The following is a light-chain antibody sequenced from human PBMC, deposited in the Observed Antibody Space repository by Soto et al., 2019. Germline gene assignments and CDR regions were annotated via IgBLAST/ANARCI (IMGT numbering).Light chain of an antibody. CDR1: QSVNSRY. Sequence: EIVLTQSPGTLSLSPGERATLSCRASQSVNSRYFAWYQQKPGQAPRLLVFSASSRATGIPDRFSGSGSGTDFSLTISRLEPEDFAVYYCHQYDGSPPYTFGQGTKLEIK. J-gene: IGKJ2*01. CDR2: SAS. CDR3: HQYDGSPPYT. V-gene: IGKV3-20*01.